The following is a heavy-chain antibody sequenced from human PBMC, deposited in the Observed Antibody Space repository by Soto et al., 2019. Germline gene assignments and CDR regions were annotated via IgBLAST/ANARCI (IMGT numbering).Heavy chain of an antibody. CDR3: ARAQPTGPSDFDY. J-gene: IGHJ4*02. CDR1: GYTFTSYY. V-gene: IGHV1-46*01. D-gene: IGHD4-17*01. Sequence: QVQLVQSGAEVKKPGASVKVSCKASGYTFTSYYMHWVRQAPGQGLEWMGIINPSGGSTSYAQKFQGRDXXTXDXXTSTGYTELSSLRSEDTAVYYCARAQPTGPSDFDYWGQGTLVTVSS. CDR2: INPSGGST.